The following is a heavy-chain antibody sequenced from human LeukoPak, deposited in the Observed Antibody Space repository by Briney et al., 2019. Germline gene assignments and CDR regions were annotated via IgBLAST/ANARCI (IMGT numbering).Heavy chain of an antibody. D-gene: IGHD3-22*01. J-gene: IGHJ4*02. CDR3: ARVVYYGSSGYSDY. V-gene: IGHV4-4*07. CDR1: GGSISSYY. Sequence: SETLSLTCTVSGGSISSYYWSWIRQPAGKGLEWIGRTYTSGSTNYNPSLKSRVTMSVDTSKNQFSLKLSSVTAADTAVYYCARVVYYGSSGYSDYWGQGTLVTVSS. CDR2: TYTSGST.